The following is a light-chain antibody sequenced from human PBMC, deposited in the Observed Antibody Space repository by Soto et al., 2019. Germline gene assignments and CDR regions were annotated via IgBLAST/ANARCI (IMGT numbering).Light chain of an antibody. V-gene: IGKV1-39*01. CDR3: QQTDSFPRT. Sequence: DIQMTQSPSSLSASVGDRVTITCRASQSISSYLNWYQHKPGKAPKLLIYAASSLQTGVPSRFSCSRSGTDFALTISSLQRDDFATYYCQQTDSFPRTVGQGTKVEMK. CDR1: QSISSY. CDR2: AAS. J-gene: IGKJ1*01.